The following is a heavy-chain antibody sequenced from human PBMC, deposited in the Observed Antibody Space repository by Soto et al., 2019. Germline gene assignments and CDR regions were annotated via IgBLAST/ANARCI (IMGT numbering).Heavy chain of an antibody. Sequence: SETRSLTCTVSGGSISSYYWSWIRQPAGKGLEWIGRIYTSGSTNYNPSLKSRVTMSVDTSKNQFSLKLSSVTAADTAVYYCARGTPYYDFWSGSYYYYGMDVWGQGTTVTVSS. CDR3: ARGTPYYDFWSGSYYYYGMDV. V-gene: IGHV4-4*07. CDR1: GGSISSYY. J-gene: IGHJ6*02. D-gene: IGHD3-3*01. CDR2: IYTSGST.